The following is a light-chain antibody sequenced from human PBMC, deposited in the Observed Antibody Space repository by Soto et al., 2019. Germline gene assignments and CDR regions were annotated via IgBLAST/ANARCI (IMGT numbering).Light chain of an antibody. V-gene: IGKV1-5*01. CDR3: QHYGGVWT. Sequence: DIQMTQSPSTLSASVGDRVTITCRASQGISNRLAWYQQKPGKAPKVMIYDASCLESGVPSRFSGSGSGTEFLLTISRLQPDDFATYHCQHYGGVWTFGQGTKVDIK. CDR2: DAS. CDR1: QGISNR. J-gene: IGKJ1*01.